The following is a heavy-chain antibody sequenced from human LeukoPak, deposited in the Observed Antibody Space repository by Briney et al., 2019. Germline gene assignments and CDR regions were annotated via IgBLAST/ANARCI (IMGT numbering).Heavy chain of an antibody. CDR3: ARADCSSTSCPFDY. D-gene: IGHD2-2*01. V-gene: IGHV3-64*01. Sequence: GGPLSLSWPPSGFTFGNYAMHWSGQPPGKGLEYSPAICSNGGRTYYAMSGKGRFTISRDNSKNTLYLQMGSLRAEDMAVYYCARADCSSTSCPFDYWGQGTLVTVSS. CDR1: GFTFGNYA. CDR2: ICSNGGRT. J-gene: IGHJ4*02.